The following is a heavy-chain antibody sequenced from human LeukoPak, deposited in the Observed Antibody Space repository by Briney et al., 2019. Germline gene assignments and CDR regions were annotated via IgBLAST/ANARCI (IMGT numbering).Heavy chain of an antibody. CDR3: ARVSRESMVRGAELDY. CDR2: ISSSSSTI. D-gene: IGHD3-10*01. J-gene: IGHJ4*02. CDR1: GFTFSSYS. Sequence: PGGSLRLSCAASGFTFSSYSMNWVRQAPGKGLEWVSYISSSSSTIYYADSVKGRFTISRDNAKNSLYLQMNSLRAEDTAVYYCARVSRESMVRGAELDYWGQGTLVTVSS. V-gene: IGHV3-48*01.